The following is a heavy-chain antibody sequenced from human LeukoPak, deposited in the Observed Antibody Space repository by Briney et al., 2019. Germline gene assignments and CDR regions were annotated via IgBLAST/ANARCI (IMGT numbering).Heavy chain of an antibody. J-gene: IGHJ4*02. V-gene: IGHV3-30-3*01. CDR2: ISYDGSNK. Sequence: PGRSLRLSRAASGFTFSSYAMHWVRQAPGKGLEWVAVISYDGSNKYYADSVKGRFTISRDNSKNTLYLQMNSLRAEDTAVYYCARDTSRGAERYFDYWGQGTLVTVSS. CDR3: ARDTSRGAERYFDY. D-gene: IGHD3-16*01. CDR1: GFTFSSYA.